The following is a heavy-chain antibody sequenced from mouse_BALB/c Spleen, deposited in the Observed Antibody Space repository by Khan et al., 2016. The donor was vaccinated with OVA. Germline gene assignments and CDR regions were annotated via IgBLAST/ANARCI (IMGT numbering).Heavy chain of an antibody. CDR2: ISYSGST. V-gene: IGHV3-2*02. CDR1: GYSITSGYG. Sequence: EVQLQESGPGLVKPSQSLSLTCTVTGYSITSGYGWNWIRQFPGNKLEWMGYISYSGSTNYNPSFKSRISISRDTSDNQFFLQLNSVTTEDKATDCRARTASIKYWGQGTTLTVSS. D-gene: IGHD1-2*01. J-gene: IGHJ2*01. CDR3: ARTASIKY.